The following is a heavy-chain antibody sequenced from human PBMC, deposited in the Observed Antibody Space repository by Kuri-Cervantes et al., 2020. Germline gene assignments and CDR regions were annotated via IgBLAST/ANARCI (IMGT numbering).Heavy chain of an antibody. D-gene: IGHD5-12*01. CDR2: INHSGST. CDR3: ARYNTGFEGLKCFDF. CDR1: GGSFSGYY. V-gene: IGHV4-34*01. J-gene: IGHJ4*02. Sequence: GSLRLSCAVYGGSFSGYYWSWIRQPPGKGLEWIGEINHSGSTNYNPSLKSRVTISVDTSKNQFSLKLSSVTAADTAVYYCARYNTGFEGLKCFDFWGQGTLVTVSS.